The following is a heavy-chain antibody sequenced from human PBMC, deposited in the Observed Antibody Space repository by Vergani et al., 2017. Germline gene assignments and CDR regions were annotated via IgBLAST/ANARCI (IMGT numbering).Heavy chain of an antibody. CDR2: INPSGGHK. J-gene: IGHJ4*02. CDR1: GYTFSNYY. Sequence: QVQVVQSGAEVKKSGASVKVSCKTSGYTFSNYYMHWVRQAPGQGLEWMGIINPSGGHKNYAQKFQGRVTMTRDTSPSTVYMELSSLRSEDTAIYYCARGDYGILTGYRYWGQGTLVTVSA. CDR3: ARGDYGILTGYRY. V-gene: IGHV1-46*03. D-gene: IGHD3-9*01.